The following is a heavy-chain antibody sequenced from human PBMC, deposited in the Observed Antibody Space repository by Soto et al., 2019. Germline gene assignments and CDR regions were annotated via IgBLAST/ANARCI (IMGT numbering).Heavy chain of an antibody. V-gene: IGHV3-33*01. CDR3: ARDRGIFAVVEDAFDI. D-gene: IGHD2-15*01. Sequence: QVQLVESGGGVVQPGRSLRLSCAASGFTFSSYGMHWVRQAPGKGLEWVAVIWYDGSNKYYADSVKGRFTISRDNSKNTLYLQMNSLRAEDKAGYYCARDRGIFAVVEDAFDIWGQGTMVTVSS. J-gene: IGHJ3*02. CDR1: GFTFSSYG. CDR2: IWYDGSNK.